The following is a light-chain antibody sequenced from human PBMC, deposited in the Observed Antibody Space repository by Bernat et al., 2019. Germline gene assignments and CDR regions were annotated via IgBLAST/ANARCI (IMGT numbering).Light chain of an antibody. J-gene: IGLJ3*02. CDR1: SSDVGGYNY. Sequence: QSALTQTASVSGSPGQSITISCTGTSSDVGGYNYVSWYQQHPGKAPKLMIYDVSDRPSGISNRFSGSKSGNTASLTISGLLAEDEADYYCGSYTSSSTLVFGGGTQLPVL. CDR2: DVS. CDR3: GSYTSSSTLV. V-gene: IGLV2-14*03.